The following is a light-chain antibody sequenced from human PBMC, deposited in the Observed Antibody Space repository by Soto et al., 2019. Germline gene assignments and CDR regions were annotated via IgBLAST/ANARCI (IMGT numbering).Light chain of an antibody. CDR3: SSYKTTSTPYV. CDR1: SSDVGGYNY. V-gene: IGLV2-14*01. Sequence: QSVLTQPASVSGSPGQSITISCTGTSSDVGGYNYVSWYQHHPGKAPKVMIYGVSNRPSGVSNRFSGSKSGNTASLTISGLQTEDEADYYCSSYKTTSTPYVFGTGTKLTVL. J-gene: IGLJ1*01. CDR2: GVS.